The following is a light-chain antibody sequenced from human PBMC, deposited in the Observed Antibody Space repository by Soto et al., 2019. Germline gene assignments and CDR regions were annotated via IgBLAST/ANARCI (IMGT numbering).Light chain of an antibody. V-gene: IGKV3-20*01. CDR3: QQYASSWS. J-gene: IGKJ1*01. Sequence: EIVLTQSPGTLSLSPGERATLSCRASQSVSGSYLAWYQQKPGQAPRLLIYGASSRATGIPDRFSGSGSGTGFTLTISRLEPEDFAVYYCQQYASSWSFGQGTKGEIK. CDR1: QSVSGSY. CDR2: GAS.